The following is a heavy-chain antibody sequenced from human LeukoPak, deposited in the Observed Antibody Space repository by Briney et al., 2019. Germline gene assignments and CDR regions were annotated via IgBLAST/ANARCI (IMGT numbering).Heavy chain of an antibody. CDR1: GGSISSSSYY. V-gene: IGHV4-39*07. CDR2: IYYSGST. J-gene: IGHJ4*02. CDR3: ARDSSSSSLIDY. D-gene: IGHD6-6*01. Sequence: SETLSLTCTVSGGSISSSSYYWGWIRQPPGKGLEWIGSIYYSGSTNYNPSLKSRVTISIDTSKNQFSLKLSSVTAADTAVYYCARDSSSSSLIDYWGQGTLVTVSS.